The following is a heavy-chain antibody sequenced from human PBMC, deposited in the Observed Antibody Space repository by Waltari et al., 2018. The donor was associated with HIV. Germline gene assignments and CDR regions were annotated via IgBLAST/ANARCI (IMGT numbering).Heavy chain of an antibody. CDR3: ARGQNWGASYWYFDL. CDR2: MRPKSGNT. V-gene: IGHV1-8*01. Sequence: QVQLVQSGAEVKKPGASVKVSCKASGYTFTSFDISWVRKATGHGLEWMGWMRPKSGNTGYAQKVQGRITMTRDTPTGTAYMELSSLRSEDTAVYYCARGQNWGASYWYFDLWGRGTLVTVSS. CDR1: GYTFTSFD. D-gene: IGHD7-27*01. J-gene: IGHJ2*01.